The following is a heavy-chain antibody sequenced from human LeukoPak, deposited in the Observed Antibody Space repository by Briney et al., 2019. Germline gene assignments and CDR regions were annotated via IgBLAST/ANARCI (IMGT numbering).Heavy chain of an antibody. V-gene: IGHV4-34*01. D-gene: IGHD3-16*02. CDR3: ARAKDDYVWGSYRLETLDY. J-gene: IGHJ4*02. CDR2: INHSGST. CDR1: GGSFSGYY. Sequence: PSETLSLTCAVYGGSFSGYYWSWIRQPPGKGLEWIGEINHSGSTNYNPSLKSRVTISVDTSKNQFSLKLSSVTAADTAVYYCARAKDDYVWGSYRLETLDYWGQGTLVTVSS.